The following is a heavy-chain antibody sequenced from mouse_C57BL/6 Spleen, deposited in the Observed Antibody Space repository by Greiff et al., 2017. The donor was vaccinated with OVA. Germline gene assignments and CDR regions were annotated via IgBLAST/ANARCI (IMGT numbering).Heavy chain of an antibody. Sequence: VQLQQPGAELVMPGASVKLSCKASGYTFTSYWMHWVKQRPGQGLEWIGEIDPSDSYTNYNQKFKGKSTLTVDKSSSTAYMQLSSLTSEDSAVYYCARQTGTYYAMDYWGQGTSVTVSS. CDR1: GYTFTSYW. D-gene: IGHD4-1*01. CDR3: ARQTGTYYAMDY. V-gene: IGHV1-69*01. CDR2: IDPSDSYT. J-gene: IGHJ4*01.